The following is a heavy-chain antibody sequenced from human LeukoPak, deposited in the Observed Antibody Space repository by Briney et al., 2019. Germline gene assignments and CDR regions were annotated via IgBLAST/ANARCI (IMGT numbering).Heavy chain of an antibody. CDR1: GFTFDDYA. J-gene: IGHJ4*02. V-gene: IGHV3-9*01. Sequence: PGGSLRLSCAASGFTFDDYAMHWVRQAPGKGLEWVSGISWNSGSIGYADSVKGRFTISRDNAKNSLYLQMNSLRAEDTALYYCAKVGTDRNFDYWGQGTLVTVSS. CDR3: AKVGTDRNFDY. CDR2: ISWNSGSI. D-gene: IGHD7-27*01.